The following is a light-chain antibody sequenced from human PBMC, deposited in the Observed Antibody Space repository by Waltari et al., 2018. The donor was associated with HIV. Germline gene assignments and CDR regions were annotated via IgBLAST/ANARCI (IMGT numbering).Light chain of an antibody. Sequence: DIVVTQSPDSLAAFLGESATSNCRSCKNVLYNSNIKNYLAWDQQKPGQPPKLLIYGASMLAPGVPDRFSGSGSGTDFTLTISSLQAEDVAVYYCHQYYDVPTTFGPGTKVDIK. V-gene: IGKV4-1*01. CDR3: HQYYDVPTT. CDR1: KNVLYNSNIKNY. J-gene: IGKJ3*01. CDR2: GAS.